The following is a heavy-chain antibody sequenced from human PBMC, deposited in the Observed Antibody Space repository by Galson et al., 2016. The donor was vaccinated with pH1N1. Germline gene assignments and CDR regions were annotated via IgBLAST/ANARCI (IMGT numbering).Heavy chain of an antibody. D-gene: IGHD4-17*01. CDR2: ISYDGTNK. V-gene: IGHV3-30*18. CDR3: AKSPLFDGDYVGLVV. J-gene: IGHJ6*02. CDR1: GFTFSSYG. Sequence: SLRLSCAASGFTFSSYGMHWVRQAPGKGLKWVAVISYDGTNKYYADSVKGRFTISRDNSKNTLYLQMNSLRAEDTAVYYCAKSPLFDGDYVGLVVWGQGTTVTVSS.